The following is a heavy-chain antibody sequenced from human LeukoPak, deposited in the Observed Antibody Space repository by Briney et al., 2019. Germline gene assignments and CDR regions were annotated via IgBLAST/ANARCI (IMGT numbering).Heavy chain of an antibody. CDR3: ARGHYDILTGYFFDY. V-gene: IGHV1-69*01. CDR2: IIPIFGTA. D-gene: IGHD3-9*01. Sequence: SVKVSCKASGGTFSSYAISWVRQAPGQGLEWMGGIIPIFGTANYAQKFQGRVTITADESTSTAYMELSSLRSEDTAVYYCARGHYDILTGYFFDYWGQGTLVTVSS. CDR1: GGTFSSYA. J-gene: IGHJ4*02.